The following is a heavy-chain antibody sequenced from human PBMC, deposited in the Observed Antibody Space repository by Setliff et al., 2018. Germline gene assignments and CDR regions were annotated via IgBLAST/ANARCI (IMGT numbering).Heavy chain of an antibody. J-gene: IGHJ6*03. D-gene: IGHD3-10*01. CDR2: IYTGGST. V-gene: IGHV4-4*08. CDR1: GVSVSRHY. CDR3: ARHKSNGSGSYPSLYMDV. Sequence: PSETLSLTCIVSGVSVSRHYWSWIRQPPGKTLEWIGYIYTGGSTTYNPSLKSRVTLSLDTSKNQFSLKVNSVTAADTAVYYCARHKSNGSGSYPSLYMDVWGKGIMVTVSS.